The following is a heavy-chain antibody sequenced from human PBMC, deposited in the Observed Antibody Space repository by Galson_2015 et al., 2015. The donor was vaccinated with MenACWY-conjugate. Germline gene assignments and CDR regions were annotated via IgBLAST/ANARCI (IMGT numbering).Heavy chain of an antibody. CDR3: ARNFYASNGYCNY. Sequence: SVKVSCKASEDTFTNYAIHWVRQAPGQGLEWMGWIVAGNGNSKFSEGFQGRLTITRDTSARTVYLELSSLRSEDTAVYYCARNFYASNGYCNYWGQGTLVTVSS. D-gene: IGHD3-22*01. CDR2: IVAGNGNS. V-gene: IGHV1-3*01. CDR1: EDTFTNYA. J-gene: IGHJ4*02.